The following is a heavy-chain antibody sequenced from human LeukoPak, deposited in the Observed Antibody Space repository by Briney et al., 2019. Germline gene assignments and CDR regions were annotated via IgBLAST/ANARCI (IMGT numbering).Heavy chain of an antibody. D-gene: IGHD6-13*01. CDR2: ISSDGGNT. CDR1: GFTFSSYA. J-gene: IGHJ4*01. Sequence: PGGSLRLSCVASGFTFSSYAMHWVRQAPGKGLEYVSSISSDGGNTYYANSVRGRFTISRDNSKNTLYLQMGSLRTEDTAVFYCARGSHRGYSSSWYSLWGQGTLVTVSS. CDR3: ARGSHRGYSSSWYSL. V-gene: IGHV3-64*01.